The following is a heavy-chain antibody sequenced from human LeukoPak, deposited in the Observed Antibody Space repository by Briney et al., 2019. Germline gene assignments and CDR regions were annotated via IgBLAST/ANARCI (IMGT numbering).Heavy chain of an antibody. CDR1: GGSISSYY. D-gene: IGHD6-19*01. CDR2: IYYSGST. CDR3: ARETTHSSGWYYFDY. V-gene: IGHV4-59*01. J-gene: IGHJ4*02. Sequence: PSHTLSLTCTVSGGSISSYYWIWIRQPPRKAREWGGYIYYSGSTNYNPSLKSRVTISVDTSKNQFSLKLSSVTAADTAVYYCARETTHSSGWYYFDYWGQGTLVTVSS.